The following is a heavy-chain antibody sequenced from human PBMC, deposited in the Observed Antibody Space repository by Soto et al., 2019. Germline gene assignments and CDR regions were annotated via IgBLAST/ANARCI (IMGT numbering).Heavy chain of an antibody. V-gene: IGHV4-30-4*01. J-gene: IGHJ5*02. CDR2: IYYSGST. Sequence: SETLSLTCTVSGGSISSGDYYWSWIRQPPGKGLEWIGYIYYSGSTYYNPSLKSRVTISVDTSKNQFSLKLSSVTAADTAVYYCAREATTRAFDPWGQGTLVTVSS. CDR3: AREATTRAFDP. CDR1: GGSISSGDYY.